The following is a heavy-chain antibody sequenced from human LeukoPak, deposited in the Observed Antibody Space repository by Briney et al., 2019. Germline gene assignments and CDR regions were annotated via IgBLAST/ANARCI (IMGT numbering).Heavy chain of an antibody. CDR3: AGPRFGELLYDY. Sequence: PGGSLRLSCAASGFTLSSYAMNWVRQAPGKGLEWVSSISGSDGSSRYADPVKGRFTLSRDNSKNTLYLQMNSLRAEDTAVYFCAGPRFGELLYDYWGQGTLVTVSS. CDR2: ISGSDGSS. J-gene: IGHJ4*02. D-gene: IGHD3-10*01. V-gene: IGHV3-23*01. CDR1: GFTLSSYA.